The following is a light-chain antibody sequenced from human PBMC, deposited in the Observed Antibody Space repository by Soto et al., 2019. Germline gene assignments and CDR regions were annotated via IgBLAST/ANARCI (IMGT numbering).Light chain of an antibody. J-gene: IGKJ2*01. V-gene: IGKV3-20*01. CDR1: QSVSSTY. CDR3: QQYGDSRT. CDR2: GAS. Sequence: EIVVTQSPGTLSLSPGERATLSCRAIQSVSSTYLAWYQQNPGQAPRLLIYGASSRATGIPDRFSGSASGTDFTLTINRLEPEDFAIYYCQQYGDSRTFGQGTKLEIK.